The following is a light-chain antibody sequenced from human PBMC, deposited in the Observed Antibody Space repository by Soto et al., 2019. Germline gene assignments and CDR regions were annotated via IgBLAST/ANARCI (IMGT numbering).Light chain of an antibody. J-gene: IGLJ2*01. V-gene: IGLV2-14*03. Sequence: QSVLTQPASVSGSPGQSITISCTGTSSDVGGYNYVSWYQQHPGKAPKLMIYDVSNRPSGVSNRFSGSKSGNTASLTISGLQAEDERDYYCSSYSSSSSVVFGGGTKLTVL. CDR3: SSYSSSSSVV. CDR1: SSDVGGYNY. CDR2: DVS.